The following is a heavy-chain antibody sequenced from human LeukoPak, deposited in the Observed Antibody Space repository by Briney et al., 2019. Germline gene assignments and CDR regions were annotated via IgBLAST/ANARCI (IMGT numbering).Heavy chain of an antibody. CDR3: AKDHRIFGVVISPDY. Sequence: GGSLRLSCAASGFTFSSYSMNWVRQAPGKGLEWVSSISSSGSFIYYADSVKGRFTISRDNSKNTLYLQMNSPRAEDTAVYYCAKDHRIFGVVISPDYWGQGTLVTVSS. J-gene: IGHJ4*02. CDR2: ISSSGSFI. D-gene: IGHD3-3*01. V-gene: IGHV3-21*04. CDR1: GFTFSSYS.